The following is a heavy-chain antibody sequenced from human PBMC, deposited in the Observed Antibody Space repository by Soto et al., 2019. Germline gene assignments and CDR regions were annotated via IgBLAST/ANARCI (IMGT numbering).Heavy chain of an antibody. CDR2: IIPLFGTA. Sequence: SVKVSCKASGGTFSTYAIDWVRQAPGQGLEWMGGIIPLFGTANYAQNFQGRITITADESTNTAYMELRSLRSEDTAVYYCARGVHYDSSGYYYFYWGQGTLVTVPS. CDR3: ARGVHYDSSGYYYFY. CDR1: GGTFSTYA. J-gene: IGHJ4*02. V-gene: IGHV1-69*13. D-gene: IGHD3-22*01.